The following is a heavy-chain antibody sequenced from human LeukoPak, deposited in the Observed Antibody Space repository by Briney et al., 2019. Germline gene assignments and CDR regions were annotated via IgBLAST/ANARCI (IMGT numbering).Heavy chain of an antibody. V-gene: IGHV1-69*05. J-gene: IGHJ4*02. D-gene: IGHD3-10*01. CDR1: RDTLRHYT. CDR2: IIPIFGTA. Sequence: ASVKVSCKASRDTLRHYTINWVRQAPGQGLEWMGGIIPIFGTANYAQKFQSRVTRTTDESTSTAYMELSSLRSEDTAVYYCARDHYYGSGSYYSYFDYWGQGTLVTVSS. CDR3: ARDHYYGSGSYYSYFDY.